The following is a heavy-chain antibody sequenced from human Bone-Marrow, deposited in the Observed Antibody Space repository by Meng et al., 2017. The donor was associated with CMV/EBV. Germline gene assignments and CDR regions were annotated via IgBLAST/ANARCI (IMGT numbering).Heavy chain of an antibody. V-gene: IGHV3-21*01. Sequence: GESLKISCAASGFTFSSYSMNWVRQAPGKGLEWVSSISSSSSYIYYADSVKGRFTISRDNAKNALYLQMNSLRAEDTAVYYCARDPGSSWYTYYYYGMDVWGQGTTVTVPS. CDR3: ARDPGSSWYTYYYYGMDV. J-gene: IGHJ6*02. CDR1: GFTFSSYS. CDR2: ISSSSSYI. D-gene: IGHD6-13*01.